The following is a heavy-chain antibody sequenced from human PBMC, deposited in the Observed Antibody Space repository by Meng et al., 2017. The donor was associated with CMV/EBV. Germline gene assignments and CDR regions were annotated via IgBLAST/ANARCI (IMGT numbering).Heavy chain of an antibody. CDR2: IYYSGST. V-gene: IGHV4-39*01. CDR1: GGSISSSSYY. Sequence: SETLSLTCTVSGGSISSSSYYWGWIRQPPGKGLEWIGSIYYSGSTYYNPSLKSRVTISVDTSKNQFSLKLSPVTAADTAVYYCAGFIAARPWAYGSFDYWGQGTPVTVSS. J-gene: IGHJ4*02. D-gene: IGHD6-6*01. CDR3: AGFIAARPWAYGSFDY.